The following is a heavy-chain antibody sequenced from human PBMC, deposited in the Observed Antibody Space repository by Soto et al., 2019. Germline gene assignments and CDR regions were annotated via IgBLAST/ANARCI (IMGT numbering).Heavy chain of an antibody. D-gene: IGHD2-15*01. CDR3: ARDWPIHCSGGSCYSRGMDV. CDR1: GFTFSSYA. V-gene: IGHV3-30-3*01. CDR2: ISYDGSNK. J-gene: IGHJ6*02. Sequence: PGGSLRLSCAASGFTFSSYAMHWVRKAPGKGLEWVAVISYDGSNKYYADSVKGRFTISRDNSKNTLYLQMNSLRAEDTAVYYCARDWPIHCSGGSCYSRGMDVWGQGTTVTVSS.